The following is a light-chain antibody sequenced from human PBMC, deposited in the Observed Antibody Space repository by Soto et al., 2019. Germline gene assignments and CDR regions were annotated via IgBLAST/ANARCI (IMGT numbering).Light chain of an antibody. Sequence: EIVLTQSPGTLSLSPGEGATLSCRASQSVSSSYLAWYQLKPGQAPRLLIYGASIRATGIPDRFSGSGSETDFTLTISRLEPEDFAVYYYQQYGRSPPYTFGQGTSVEIK. J-gene: IGKJ2*01. CDR2: GAS. V-gene: IGKV3-20*01. CDR3: QQYGRSPPYT. CDR1: QSVSSSY.